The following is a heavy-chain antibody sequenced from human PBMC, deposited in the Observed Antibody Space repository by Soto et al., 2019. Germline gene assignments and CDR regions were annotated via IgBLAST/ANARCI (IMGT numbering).Heavy chain of an antibody. Sequence: EVQLVESGGGLVKPGGSLRLSCEAFGFTFSSYTMNWVRQAPGGGLEWVSSISSSSSYISYADSVKGRFTISRDNAKNSLFLQVDRLRAEDTAVYYCARGLQSCGTACYLDLWGQGTLVAVSS. D-gene: IGHD2-21*02. CDR1: GFTFSSYT. CDR2: ISSSSSYI. J-gene: IGHJ4*02. V-gene: IGHV3-21*01. CDR3: ARGLQSCGTACYLDL.